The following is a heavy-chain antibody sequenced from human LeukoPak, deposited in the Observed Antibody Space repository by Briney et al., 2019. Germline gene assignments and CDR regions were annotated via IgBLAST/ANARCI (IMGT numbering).Heavy chain of an antibody. CDR3: ARGITYYYYYYGMDV. Sequence: ASVKVSCKASGYTFTGYYMHWVRQAPGQGLEWMGWMNPNSGNTGYAQKFQGRVTMTRNTSISTAYMELSSLRSEDTAVYYCARGITYYYYYYGMDVWGQGTTVTVSS. V-gene: IGHV1-8*02. CDR1: GYTFTGYY. CDR2: MNPNSGNT. J-gene: IGHJ6*02.